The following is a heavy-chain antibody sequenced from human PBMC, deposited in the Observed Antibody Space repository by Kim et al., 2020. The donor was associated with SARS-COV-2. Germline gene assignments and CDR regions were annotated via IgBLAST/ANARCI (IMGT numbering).Heavy chain of an antibody. CDR3: ARGNYYESVSLSDYYNGLDV. J-gene: IGHJ6*02. D-gene: IGHD3-22*01. CDR2: ISFDGRNK. V-gene: IGHV3-30-3*01. Sequence: GGSLRLSCAASGLTFDNSAMNWVRQAPGKGLEWVAVISFDGRNKAYADSVQGRFTISRDNSKSTLHLQMRSLRVEDTAIYYCARGNYYESVSLSDYYNGLDVWGQGTTVTVSS. CDR1: GLTFDNSA.